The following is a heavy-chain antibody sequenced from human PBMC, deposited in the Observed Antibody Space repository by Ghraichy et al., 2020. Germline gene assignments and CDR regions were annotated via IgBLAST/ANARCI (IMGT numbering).Heavy chain of an antibody. Sequence: LSLTCIVSGGSVTSDPYSWTWVRQPSGKGLEWIGYIYHSGTAYLNPSLKSRVAISVDRSENQFSLKVNSVSAADTAVYYCAVLASNGVDVWGQGTKVTVSS. CDR2: IYHSGTA. V-gene: IGHV4-30-2*01. D-gene: IGHD3-3*01. CDR1: GGSVTSDPYS. CDR3: AVLASNGVDV. J-gene: IGHJ6*02.